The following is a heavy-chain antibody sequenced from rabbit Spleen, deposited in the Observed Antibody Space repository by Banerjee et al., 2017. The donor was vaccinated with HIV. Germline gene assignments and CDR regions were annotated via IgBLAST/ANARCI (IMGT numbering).Heavy chain of an antibody. Sequence: QEQLVESGGGLVQPGGSLKLSCKASGFDFSVYGLSWVRQAPGKGLEWIGYIEPIFGRTYYASWVNGRFTISSHNAQNTLYLQLSSLTAADTATYFCARDLVAVIGWNFNLWGQGTLVTVS. J-gene: IGHJ4*01. V-gene: IGHV1S47*01. D-gene: IGHD5-1*01. CDR3: ARDLVAVIGWNFNL. CDR1: GFDFSVYG. CDR2: IEPIFGRT.